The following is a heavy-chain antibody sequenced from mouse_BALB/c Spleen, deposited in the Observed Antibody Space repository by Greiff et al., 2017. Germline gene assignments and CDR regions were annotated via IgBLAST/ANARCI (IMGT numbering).Heavy chain of an antibody. V-gene: IGHV1-5*01. J-gene: IGHJ3*01. CDR3: TRWGGKYGGFAY. Sequence: EVQLVESGTVLARPGASVKMSCKASGYSFTSYWMHWVKQRPGQGLEWIGAIYPGNSDTSYNQKFKGKAKLTAVTSASTAYMELSSLTNEDSAVYYGTRWGGKYGGFAYWGQGTLVTVSA. CDR1: GYSFTSYW. CDR2: IYPGNSDT. D-gene: IGHD2-1*01.